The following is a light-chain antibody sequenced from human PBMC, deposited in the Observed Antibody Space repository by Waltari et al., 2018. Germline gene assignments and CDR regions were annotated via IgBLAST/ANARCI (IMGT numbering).Light chain of an antibody. J-gene: IGKJ4*01. V-gene: IGKV3-11*01. CDR1: QSVGTY. Sequence: EIVLTQSPAILSFSPGERATLSCRASQSVGTYLAWYQPRPGQSPRLLIYDASNRATGIPARFTGSGSETDFTLTISSLQPEDCAVYYCQQRRNWPLTFGGGTRVQI. CDR3: QQRRNWPLT. CDR2: DAS.